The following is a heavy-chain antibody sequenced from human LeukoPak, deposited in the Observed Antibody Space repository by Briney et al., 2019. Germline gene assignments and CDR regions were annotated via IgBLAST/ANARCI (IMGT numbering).Heavy chain of an antibody. Sequence: GRSLRLSCAASGFTFSSYAMHWVRQAPGKGLEWVAVISYDGSNKYYADSVKGRFTISRDNSKKTVYLQMNSLRAEDTAVYYCAKDPLLFGYWGQGTLVTVSS. V-gene: IGHV3-30-3*01. CDR3: AKDPLLFGY. CDR1: GFTFSSYA. D-gene: IGHD3-3*01. CDR2: ISYDGSNK. J-gene: IGHJ4*02.